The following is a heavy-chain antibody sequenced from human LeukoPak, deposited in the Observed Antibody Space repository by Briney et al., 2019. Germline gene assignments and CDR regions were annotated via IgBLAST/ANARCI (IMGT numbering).Heavy chain of an antibody. D-gene: IGHD1-26*01. V-gene: IGHV4-34*01. J-gene: IGHJ6*03. CDR3: ARSFGGSYLYYYYYYMDV. Sequence: PSETLSLTCAVYGGSFSGYYWSWIRQPLGKGLEWIGEINHSENTDYNPSLKSRVIISVDTSKNQLSLKLSSVTAADTAVYYCARSFGGSYLYYYYYYMDVWGKGTTVTVSS. CDR2: INHSENT. CDR1: GGSFSGYY.